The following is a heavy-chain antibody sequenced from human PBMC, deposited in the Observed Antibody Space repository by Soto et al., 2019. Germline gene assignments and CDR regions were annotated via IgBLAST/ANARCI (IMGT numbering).Heavy chain of an antibody. V-gene: IGHV1-69*01. D-gene: IGHD1-1*01. J-gene: IGHJ6*02. CDR2: IIPIFDTA. Sequence: QVQLVQSGAELRKPGSSVKVSCKASGGTFSDSTIDWVRQAPGQRLEWMGGIIPIFDTANYAEKFQGRVPITADESTSTSFMEVSSLRSEDTAVYYCARNGTLTGYSYGMDVWGQGTMVTVSS. CDR3: ARNGTLTGYSYGMDV. CDR1: GGTFSDST.